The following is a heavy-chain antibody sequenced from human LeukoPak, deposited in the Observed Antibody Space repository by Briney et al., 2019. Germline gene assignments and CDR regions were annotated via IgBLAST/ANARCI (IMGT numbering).Heavy chain of an antibody. D-gene: IGHD3-10*01. J-gene: IGHJ4*02. V-gene: IGHV1-24*01. CDR1: GYTLTELT. Sequence: ASVKVSCKVSGYTLTELTMHWVRQAPGKGLEWMGGFDPEDGETIYAQKFQGRVTMTEDTSTDTAYMELSSLRSEDTAVYYCATDFYGSGSPYFDYWGQGTLVTVSS. CDR2: FDPEDGET. CDR3: ATDFYGSGSPYFDY.